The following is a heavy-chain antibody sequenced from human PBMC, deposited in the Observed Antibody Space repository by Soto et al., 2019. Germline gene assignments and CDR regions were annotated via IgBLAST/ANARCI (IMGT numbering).Heavy chain of an antibody. CDR3: ERVTYDILTGYKAYYYYVMDV. V-gene: IGHV1-18*01. D-gene: IGHD3-9*01. CDR2: ISAYNGNT. J-gene: IGHJ6*02. CDR1: GYTFTSYG. Sequence: QVQLVQSGAEVKKPGASVKVSCKASGYTFTSYGISWVRQAPGQGLEWMGWISAYNGNTNYAQKLQGRVTMTTDTSTRTAYMELRSLRSDDTAVYYCERVTYDILTGYKAYYYYVMDVWGQGTTVTVSS.